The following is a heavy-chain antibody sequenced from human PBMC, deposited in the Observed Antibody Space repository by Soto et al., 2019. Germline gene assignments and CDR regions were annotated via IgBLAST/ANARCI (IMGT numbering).Heavy chain of an antibody. CDR3: AKIRSGWSGGAFDY. CDR2: ISHDGNSQ. J-gene: IGHJ4*02. Sequence: QVKLVESGGGRVQPGRSLTLSCAASGFTLTTYGMHWVRQAPGKGLEWVAMISHDGNSQYYGDSVKGRFTVSRDNSKNTLYLQMNSLKTEDTAVYFCAKIRSGWSGGAFDYWGPGTRVTVSS. D-gene: IGHD6-19*01. CDR1: GFTLTTYG. V-gene: IGHV3-30*18.